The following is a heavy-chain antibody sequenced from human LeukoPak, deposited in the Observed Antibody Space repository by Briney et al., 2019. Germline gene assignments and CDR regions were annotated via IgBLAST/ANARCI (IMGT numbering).Heavy chain of an antibody. CDR2: INPSGGST. D-gene: IGHD6-6*01. CDR1: GYTFTSYY. J-gene: IGHJ4*02. V-gene: IGHV1-46*01. CDR3: ARDIGAYSSSPLSDY. Sequence: ASVKVSCKASGYTFTSYYMHWVRQAPGQGLEWMGIINPSGGSTSYAQKFQGRVTMTRDMSTSTVYMELSSLRSEDTAVYYCARDIGAYSSSPLSDYWGQGTLVTVSS.